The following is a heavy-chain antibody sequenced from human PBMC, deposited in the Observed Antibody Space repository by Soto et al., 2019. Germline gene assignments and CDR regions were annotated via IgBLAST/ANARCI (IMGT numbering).Heavy chain of an antibody. CDR2: VSYDGSIK. CDR1: GFTFSVYG. CDR3: AKEGSHLAVAGTSPTSYFYGLAV. D-gene: IGHD6-19*01. V-gene: IGHV3-30*18. Sequence: QVQLVESGGGVVQPGRSLRLSCAASGFTFSVYGMHWVRQAPGKGLEWVALVSYDGSIKYYADSVKGRFTISRDTSKNALYLQRNILRVEDTAVYYWAKEGSHLAVAGTSPTSYFYGLAVCGQGTTVTVSS. J-gene: IGHJ6*02.